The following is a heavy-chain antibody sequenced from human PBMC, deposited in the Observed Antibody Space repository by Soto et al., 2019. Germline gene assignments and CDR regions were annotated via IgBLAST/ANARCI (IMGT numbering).Heavy chain of an antibody. D-gene: IGHD2-2*01. Sequence: GESLKISCAASGFTFSSYSMNWVRQAPGKGLEWVSSISSSSSYIYYADSVKGRFTISRDNAKNSLYLQMNSLRAEDTAVYYCARESSIGDIVVVPAATAWGQGTLVTVSS. V-gene: IGHV3-21*01. CDR2: ISSSSSYI. CDR3: ARESSIGDIVVVPAATA. J-gene: IGHJ5*02. CDR1: GFTFSSYS.